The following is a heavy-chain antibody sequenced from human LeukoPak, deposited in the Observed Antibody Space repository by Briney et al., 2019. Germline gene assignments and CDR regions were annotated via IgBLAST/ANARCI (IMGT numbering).Heavy chain of an antibody. CDR2: IIPIFGTA. CDR1: GGTFSSYA. J-gene: IGHJ5*02. Sequence: GASVKVSCKASGGTFSSYAISWVLQAPGQGLEWMGRIIPIFGTANYAQKIQGRVTITTDESTSTAYMELSSLRSEDTAVYYCARGAYDSSGYYPYNWFDPWGQGTLVTVSS. D-gene: IGHD3-22*01. V-gene: IGHV1-69*05. CDR3: ARGAYDSSGYYPYNWFDP.